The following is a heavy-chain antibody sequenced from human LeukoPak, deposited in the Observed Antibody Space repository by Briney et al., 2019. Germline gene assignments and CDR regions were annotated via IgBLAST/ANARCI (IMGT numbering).Heavy chain of an antibody. V-gene: IGHV3-11*01. J-gene: IGHJ5*02. CDR2: ISSSGSTI. CDR1: GSTFSDYY. CDR3: ARKEKYNWFDP. Sequence: GGSLRLSCAASGSTFSDYYMSWIRQAPGKGLEWVSYISSSGSTIYYADSVKGRFTISRDNAKNSLYLQMNSLRAEDTAVYYCARKEKYNWFDPWGQGTLVTVSS.